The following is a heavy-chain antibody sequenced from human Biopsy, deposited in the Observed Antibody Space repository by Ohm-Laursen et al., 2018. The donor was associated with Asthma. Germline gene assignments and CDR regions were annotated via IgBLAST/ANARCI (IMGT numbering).Heavy chain of an antibody. CDR1: GFSFSNFA. J-gene: IGHJ3*02. CDR2: ISKDASTQ. D-gene: IGHD1-1*01. Sequence: SLRLSCAALGFSFSNFAIHWVRQAPGKGLEWVGVISKDASTQDYADSVKGRFTMARDNSKNTLDLQMNSLREGDTAVYYCVRDGTDDAFDIWGQGTVVSVSS. V-gene: IGHV3-30*01. CDR3: VRDGTDDAFDI.